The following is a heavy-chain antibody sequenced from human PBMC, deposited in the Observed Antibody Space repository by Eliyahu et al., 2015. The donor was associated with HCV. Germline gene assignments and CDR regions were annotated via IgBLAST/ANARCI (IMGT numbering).Heavy chain of an antibody. D-gene: IGHD4-17*01. CDR1: GFTFGDSW. Sequence: EVQLVESGGGWVKPGGSLRLSCAASGFTFGDSWMSWVRQAPGKGLEWVGRIKSKADGGTTDYAAPVKGRFTISTDDSEDTLYLQMNSLTTEDTAVYYCAINYGDKSYFDFWGQGALVTVSS. CDR3: AINYGDKSYFDF. J-gene: IGHJ4*02. CDR2: IKSKADGGTT. V-gene: IGHV3-15*01.